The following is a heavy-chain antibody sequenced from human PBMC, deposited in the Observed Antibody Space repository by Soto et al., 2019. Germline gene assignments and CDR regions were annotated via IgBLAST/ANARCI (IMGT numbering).Heavy chain of an antibody. D-gene: IGHD6-13*01. CDR1: GFTFSSYS. CDR3: ARDHQFSSSWFDY. CDR2: ISSSSSYI. V-gene: IGHV3-21*01. Sequence: GGSLRLSCAASGFTFSSYSMNWVRQAPGKGLEWVSSISSSSSYIYYADSVKGRFTISRDNAKNSLYLQMNSLRAEDTAVYYCARDHQFSSSWFDYWGQGTLVTVSS. J-gene: IGHJ4*02.